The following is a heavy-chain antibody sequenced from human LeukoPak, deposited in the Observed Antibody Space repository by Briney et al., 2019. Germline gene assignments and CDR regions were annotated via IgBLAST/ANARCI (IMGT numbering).Heavy chain of an antibody. D-gene: IGHD3-10*01. J-gene: IGHJ4*02. Sequence: PSETLSLTCTVSGGSISSYYWSWIRQPPGKGLEWIGYIYYSGSTNYNPSLKSRVTISVDTPKNQFSLKLSSVTAADTAVYYCARLAGYYGSGSYYSFDYWGQGTLVTVSS. V-gene: IGHV4-59*08. CDR1: GGSISSYY. CDR3: ARLAGYYGSGSYYSFDY. CDR2: IYYSGST.